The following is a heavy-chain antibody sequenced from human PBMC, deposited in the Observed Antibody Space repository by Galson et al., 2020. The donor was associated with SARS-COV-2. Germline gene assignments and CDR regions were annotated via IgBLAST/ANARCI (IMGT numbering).Heavy chain of an antibody. CDR2: LYYSGST. D-gene: IGHD3-3*01. J-gene: IGHJ6*03. CDR1: GGSISSHY. Sequence: SETLSLTCTVSGGSISSHYWSWIRQPPGNGLEWIGYLYYSGSTNYNPSLKSRVTISVDTSKNQFSLKLSSVTAADTAVYYCARGRITIFGVVAYMDVWGKGTTVNVSS. V-gene: IGHV4-59*11. CDR3: ARGRITIFGVVAYMDV.